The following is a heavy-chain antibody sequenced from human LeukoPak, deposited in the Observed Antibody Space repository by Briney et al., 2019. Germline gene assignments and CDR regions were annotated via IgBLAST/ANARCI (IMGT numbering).Heavy chain of an antibody. CDR3: AKDTSGWSLT. CDR1: GFAFSGYE. D-gene: IGHD6-19*01. J-gene: IGHJ5*02. CDR2: ISDTGGAI. V-gene: IGHV3-48*03. Sequence: GGSLRLSCAASGFAFSGYEMYWVRQAPGKGLEWISYISDTGGAIHYADSVKGRFTISRDNAKNSPYLQMNSLRAEDTAVYYCAKDTSGWSLTWGQGTLVTVSS.